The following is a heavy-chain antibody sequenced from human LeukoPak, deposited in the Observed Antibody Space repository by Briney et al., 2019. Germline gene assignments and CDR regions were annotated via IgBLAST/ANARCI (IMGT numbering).Heavy chain of an antibody. CDR3: AKEGRSLQTY. CDR2: IKEDGTET. V-gene: IGHV3-7*03. D-gene: IGHD5-24*01. CDR1: GFMFRSSW. Sequence: GGSLRLSYADSGFMFRSSWMSWVRLAPGKGLEWLANIKEDGTETYYVDSVKGRFTISRDNAKNSLYLQMNSLRVEDTAVYYCAKEGRSLQTYWGQGTLVTVSS. J-gene: IGHJ4*02.